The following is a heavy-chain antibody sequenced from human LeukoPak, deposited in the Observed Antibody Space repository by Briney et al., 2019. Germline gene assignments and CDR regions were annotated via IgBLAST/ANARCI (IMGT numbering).Heavy chain of an antibody. CDR1: GFTFSSYG. CDR2: IRYDGSNK. CDR3: ARASGIASHLLDY. V-gene: IGHV3-30*02. Sequence: GGSLRLSCAASGFTFSSYGMHWVRQAPGKGLEWVAFIRYDGSNKYYADSVKGRFTISRDNSKNTLYLQMNSLRGEDTAVYYCARASGIASHLLDYWGQGTLVTVSS. J-gene: IGHJ4*02. D-gene: IGHD6-13*01.